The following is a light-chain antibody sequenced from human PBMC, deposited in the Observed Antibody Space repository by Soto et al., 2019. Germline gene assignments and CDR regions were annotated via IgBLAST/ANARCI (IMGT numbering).Light chain of an antibody. CDR1: QSISTW. J-gene: IGKJ1*01. Sequence: DIHLTQSPSTQSASVGERVTMTWRASQSISTWLAWYQQEPGKAPKLLIHKASSLQSGIPSRFSGSGSGTDFTLTISSLHPDDFATYYCQQYNSYSPTFGQGTKVDIK. CDR2: KAS. V-gene: IGKV1-5*03. CDR3: QQYNSYSPT.